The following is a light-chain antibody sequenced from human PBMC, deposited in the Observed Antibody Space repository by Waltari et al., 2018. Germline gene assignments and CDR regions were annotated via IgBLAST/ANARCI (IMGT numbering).Light chain of an antibody. V-gene: IGLV2-23*01. CDR1: SSDVINYNF. CDR2: EGS. J-gene: IGLJ3*02. Sequence: QSALTQPASLSGSPGQSITISCTGTSSDVINYNFLSWYQHHPGEAPKLIIYEGSKRPSGVSDRFSGSKSGYTASLTISVLQAEDEADYYCCSYGFSVVFGGGTKRTVL. CDR3: CSYGFSVV.